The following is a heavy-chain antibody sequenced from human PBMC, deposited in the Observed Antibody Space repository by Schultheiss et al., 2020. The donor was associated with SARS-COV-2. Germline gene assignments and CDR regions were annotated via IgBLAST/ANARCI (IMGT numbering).Heavy chain of an antibody. V-gene: IGHV4-39*07. CDR2: IYYSGST. CDR3: ASDSTSDDSFGV. CDR1: GGSVSSNSYF. Sequence: SETLSLICTVSGGSVSSNSYFWGWIRQPPGKGLEWIGSIYYSGSTYYNPSLKSRVTISVDTSKNQFSLKLNSVTAADTAVYYCASDSTSDDSFGVWGRGTMVTVSS. J-gene: IGHJ3*01.